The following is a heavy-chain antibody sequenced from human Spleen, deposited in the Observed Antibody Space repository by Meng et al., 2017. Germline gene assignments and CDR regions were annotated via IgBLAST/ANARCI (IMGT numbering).Heavy chain of an antibody. J-gene: IGHJ4*02. CDR2: IYHSGST. CDR1: GGSFSGYY. Sequence: GSLRLSCAVYGGSFSGYYWGWIRQPPGKGLEWIGSIYHSGSTYYNPSLKSRVTISVDTSKNQFSLKLSSVTAADTAVYYCARVPNMVRGVINLWGQGTLVTVSS. CDR3: ARVPNMVRGVINL. V-gene: IGHV4-38-2*01. D-gene: IGHD3-10*01.